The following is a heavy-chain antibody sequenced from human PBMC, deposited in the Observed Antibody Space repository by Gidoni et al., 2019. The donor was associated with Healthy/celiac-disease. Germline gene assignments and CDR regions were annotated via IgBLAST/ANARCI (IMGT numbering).Heavy chain of an antibody. CDR3: ARGYSYGYRFYFDY. D-gene: IGHD5-18*01. Sequence: QVQLVQSGAEVKKPGSSVKVSCKASGGTFSSYAISWVRQAPGQGLEWLGGILPIFGTANYAQKFQGRVTITADKSTSTAYMELSSLRSEDTAVYYCARGYSYGYRFYFDYWGQGTLVTVSS. CDR2: ILPIFGTA. V-gene: IGHV1-69*06. CDR1: GGTFSSYA. J-gene: IGHJ4*02.